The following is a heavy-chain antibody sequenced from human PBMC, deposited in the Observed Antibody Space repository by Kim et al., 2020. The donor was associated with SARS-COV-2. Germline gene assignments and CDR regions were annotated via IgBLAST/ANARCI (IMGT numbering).Heavy chain of an antibody. CDR3: ARDGLLHFSPGAIRKWELPDY. D-gene: IGHD1-26*01. J-gene: IGHJ4*02. CDR1: GFTFSSYS. CDR2: ISSSSSTI. Sequence: GGSLRLSCAASGFTFSSYSMNWVRQAPGKGLEWVSYISSSSSTIYYADSVKGRFTISRDNAKNSLYLQMNSLRDEDTAVYYCARDGLLHFSPGAIRKWELPDYWGQGTLVTVSS. V-gene: IGHV3-48*02.